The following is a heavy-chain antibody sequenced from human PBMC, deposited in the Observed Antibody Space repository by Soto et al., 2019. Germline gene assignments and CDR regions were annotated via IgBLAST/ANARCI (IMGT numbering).Heavy chain of an antibody. CDR2: TYYRSKWYN. CDR3: ARDSLDYYDSSEEPGFDP. J-gene: IGHJ5*02. Sequence: KQSQTLSLTCAISGDSVSSNSAAWNWIRQSPSRGLEWLGRTYYRSKWYNDYAVSVKSRITINPDTSKNQFSLQLNSVTPEDTAVYYCARDSLDYYDSSEEPGFDPWGQGTLVTVSS. CDR1: GDSVSSNSAA. V-gene: IGHV6-1*01. D-gene: IGHD3-22*01.